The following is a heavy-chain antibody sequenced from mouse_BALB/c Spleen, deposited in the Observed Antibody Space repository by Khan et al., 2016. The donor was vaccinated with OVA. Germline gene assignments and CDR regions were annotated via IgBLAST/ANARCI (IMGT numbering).Heavy chain of an antibody. CDR3: ARTARIKY. CDR1: GYSITSGYG. CDR2: ISYSGST. V-gene: IGHV3-2*02. J-gene: IGHJ2*01. D-gene: IGHD1-2*01. Sequence: EVQLQESGPGLVKPSQSLSLTCTVTGYSITSGYGWNWIRQFPGNKLEWMGYISYSGSTNYNPSLKSRISITRATSKNQSFLQLNSVTTEDTATYYCARTARIKYWCQGTTLAVSS.